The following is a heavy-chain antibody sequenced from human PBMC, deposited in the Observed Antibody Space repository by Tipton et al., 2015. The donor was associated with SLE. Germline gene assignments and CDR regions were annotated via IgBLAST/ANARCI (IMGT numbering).Heavy chain of an antibody. CDR3: ARDYDSSGSPYYMDV. Sequence: TLSLTCTVSGGSISSYYWSWIRQPPGKGLEWIGYIYYSGSTNYNPSLKSRVTISVDTSKNQFSLKLSSVTAADTAVYYCARDYDSSGSPYYMDVWGKGTTVTVSS. D-gene: IGHD3-22*01. J-gene: IGHJ6*03. V-gene: IGHV4-59*01. CDR1: GGSISSYY. CDR2: IYYSGST.